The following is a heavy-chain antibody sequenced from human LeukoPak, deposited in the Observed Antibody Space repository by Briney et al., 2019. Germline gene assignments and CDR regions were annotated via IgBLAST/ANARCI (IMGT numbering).Heavy chain of an antibody. CDR1: GGSISSGGYY. CDR2: IYYSGTT. CDR3: ARDSMNPRFLDY. Sequence: SETLSLTCTVSGGSISSGGYYWSWIRQHPGKGLEWIGYIYYSGTTYYNPSLKSRVTISVDTSKNQFSLKLSSVTVADTAVYYCARDSMNPRFLDYWGQGTLVTVSS. D-gene: IGHD1-14*01. V-gene: IGHV4-31*03. J-gene: IGHJ4*02.